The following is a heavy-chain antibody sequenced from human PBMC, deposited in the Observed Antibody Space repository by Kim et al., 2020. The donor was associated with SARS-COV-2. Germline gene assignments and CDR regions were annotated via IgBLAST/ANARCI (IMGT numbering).Heavy chain of an antibody. CDR3: ALSDLEYYYGYLGAFDI. Sequence: FQGRVTITADESTSTAYMELSSLRSEDTAVYYCALSDLEYYYGYLGAFDIWGQGTMVTVSS. D-gene: IGHD3-10*01. J-gene: IGHJ3*02. V-gene: IGHV1-69*01.